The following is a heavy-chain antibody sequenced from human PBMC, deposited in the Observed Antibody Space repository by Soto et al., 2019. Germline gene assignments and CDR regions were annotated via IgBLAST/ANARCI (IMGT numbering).Heavy chain of an antibody. J-gene: IGHJ5*02. CDR1: GGSFSGYY. CDR2: INHSGST. Sequence: SETLSLTCAVYGGSFSGYYWSWIRQPPGKGQEWIGEINHSGSTNYNPSLKSRITISVDTSKNQFSLKLSSVTAADTAVYYCARGRINYGSGIYHPPRWFDPWGPGTLVTVSS. CDR3: ARGRINYGSGIYHPPRWFDP. V-gene: IGHV4-34*01. D-gene: IGHD3-10*01.